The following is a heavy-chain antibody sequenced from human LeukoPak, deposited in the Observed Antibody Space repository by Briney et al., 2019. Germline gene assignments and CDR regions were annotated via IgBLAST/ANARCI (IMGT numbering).Heavy chain of an antibody. D-gene: IGHD3-10*01. CDR3: ARDLDGSGFDY. CDR2: IYYSGST. CDR1: GGSISSYY. Sequence: SETLSLTCTVSGGSISSYYWSWIRQPPGKGLEWIGYIYYSGSTNYNPSLKSRVTISVDTSKNQFSLKLSSVTAADTAVYYCARDLDGSGFDYWGQATLVTVSS. J-gene: IGHJ4*02. V-gene: IGHV4-59*01.